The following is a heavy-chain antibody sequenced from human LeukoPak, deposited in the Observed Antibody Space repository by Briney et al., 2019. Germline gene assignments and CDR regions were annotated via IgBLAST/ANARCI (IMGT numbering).Heavy chain of an antibody. CDR2: LYTTGRT. V-gene: IGHV3-66*01. Sequence: GGSLRLSCAASKFTVSSTYMSWVRQAPGKGLEWVSVLYTTGRTEYAGSVKGRFTISRDNAKNSLYLQMNSLRDEDTAVYYCARGGSGYSYGKIDSWGQGILVTVSS. J-gene: IGHJ4*02. CDR1: KFTVSSTY. CDR3: ARGGSGYSYGKIDS. D-gene: IGHD5-18*01.